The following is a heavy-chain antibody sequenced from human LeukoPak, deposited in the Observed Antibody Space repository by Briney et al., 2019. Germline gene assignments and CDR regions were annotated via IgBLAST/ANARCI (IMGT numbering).Heavy chain of an antibody. Sequence: GSLRLSCAASGFTFSSYSMNWVRQAPGKGLEWIGEINHSGSTNYNPSLKSRVTISVDTSKNQFSLKLSSVTAADTAVYYCARRERAYYYDSSGYYYSNWGQGTLVTVSS. J-gene: IGHJ4*02. V-gene: IGHV4-34*01. CDR3: ARRERAYYYDSSGYYYSN. D-gene: IGHD3-22*01. CDR1: GFTFSSYS. CDR2: INHSGST.